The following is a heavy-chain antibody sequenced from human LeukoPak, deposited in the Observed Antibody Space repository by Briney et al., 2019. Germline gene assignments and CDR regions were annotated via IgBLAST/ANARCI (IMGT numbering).Heavy chain of an antibody. CDR2: ISYDGSNK. Sequence: GGSLRLSCAASGFTFSSYAMHWVRQAPGKGLEWVAVISYDGSNKYYADSVKGRFTISRDNSKNTLYLQTNSLRAEDTAVYYCARDIRDHGIANDDYGDYGFHYYYGMDVWGQGTTVTVSS. V-gene: IGHV3-30*04. D-gene: IGHD4-17*01. J-gene: IGHJ6*02. CDR3: ARDIRDHGIANDDYGDYGFHYYYGMDV. CDR1: GFTFSSYA.